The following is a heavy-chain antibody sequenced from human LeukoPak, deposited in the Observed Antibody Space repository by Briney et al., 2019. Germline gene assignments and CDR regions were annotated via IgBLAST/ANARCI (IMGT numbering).Heavy chain of an antibody. Sequence: ASVKVSCKASGYTFTGYYMHWVRQAPGQGLEWMGWINPNSGGTNYAQKFQGRVTMTRDTSISTAYMELSRLRSDDTAVYYCARGDYDYVWGSYRYLIIDWGQRTLVTVSS. J-gene: IGHJ4*02. V-gene: IGHV1-2*02. CDR1: GYTFTGYY. D-gene: IGHD3-16*02. CDR2: INPNSGGT. CDR3: ARGDYDYVWGSYRYLIID.